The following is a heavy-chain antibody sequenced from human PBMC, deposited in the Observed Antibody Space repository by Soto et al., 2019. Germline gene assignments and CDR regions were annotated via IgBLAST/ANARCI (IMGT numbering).Heavy chain of an antibody. CDR3: ARYNSQNYGSPCASSWFHP. Sequence: ASVKVSCKASGFSFSDYFMHWVRQAPGQGLEWMGIINPSGNIRDYAEKFQGRLTITRDTSTSTVYMDLSRLRDEDTAVYYCARYNSQNYGSPCASSWFHPWGQGXPVTVSS. V-gene: IGHV1-46*03. CDR2: INPSGNIR. D-gene: IGHD4-17*01. CDR1: GFSFSDYF. J-gene: IGHJ5*02.